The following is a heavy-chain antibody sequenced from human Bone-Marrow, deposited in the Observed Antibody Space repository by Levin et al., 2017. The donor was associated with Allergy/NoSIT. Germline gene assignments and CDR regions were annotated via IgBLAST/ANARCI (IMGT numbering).Heavy chain of an antibody. V-gene: IGHV4-34*01. CDR3: AGRGLMISFNGMDV. D-gene: IGHD2-15*01. CDR1: EGSFSGYY. J-gene: IGHJ6*02. CDR2: VNHRGST. Sequence: PGGSLRLSCAVYEGSFSGYYWSWIRQAPGKGLEWIGEVNHRGSTNYNPSLKSRVTMSVDTSKNELSLNLHSVTAADTAVYYCAGRGLMISFNGMDVWGQGTTVTVSS.